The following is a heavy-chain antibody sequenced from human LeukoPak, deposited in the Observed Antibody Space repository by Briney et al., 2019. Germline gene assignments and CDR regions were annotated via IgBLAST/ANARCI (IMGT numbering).Heavy chain of an antibody. V-gene: IGHV1-3*01. J-gene: IGHJ4*02. Sequence: GASVKVTCNASGGTFSSYAISWVRQAPGQRLEWMGCKTKYSQKFQGRVTSTRGTSASTAYMELSSLISEDTAVFYCASAHVAVTGLDYWGQGTLVTVSS. CDR3: ASAHVAVTGLDY. CDR1: GGTFSSYA. CDR2: KT. D-gene: IGHD6-19*01.